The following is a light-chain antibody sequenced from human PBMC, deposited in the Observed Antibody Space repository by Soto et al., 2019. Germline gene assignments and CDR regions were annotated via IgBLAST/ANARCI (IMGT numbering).Light chain of an antibody. V-gene: IGKV3-15*01. Sequence: EIVMTQSPATLSVSPGERATLSCRASQRVSRNIAWYPHQPGQAPTLLIYGVSTRATGIPARFSGSGSGTEFTLTISSLKSEDFAVYYCQQYNNWPYTFGQGTHLEIK. CDR1: QRVSRN. CDR3: QQYNNWPYT. J-gene: IGKJ2*01. CDR2: GVS.